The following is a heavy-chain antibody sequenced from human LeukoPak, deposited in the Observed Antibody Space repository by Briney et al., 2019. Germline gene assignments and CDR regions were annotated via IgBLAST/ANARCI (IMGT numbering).Heavy chain of an antibody. D-gene: IGHD6-6*01. J-gene: IGHJ3*02. CDR3: ARGGAARPDI. CDR1: GFTFSSYG. V-gene: IGHV3-48*01. Sequence: GGSLRLSCAASGFTFSSYGMSWVRQAPGKGLEWVSYISTSNSNINYADSVKGRFTISRDNARNSLFLQMNSLRAEDTAVYYCARGGAARPDIWGQGTMVTVSS. CDR2: ISTSNSNI.